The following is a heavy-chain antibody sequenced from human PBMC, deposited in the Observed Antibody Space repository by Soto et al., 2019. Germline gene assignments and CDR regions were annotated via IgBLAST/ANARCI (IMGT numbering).Heavy chain of an antibody. J-gene: IGHJ4*02. V-gene: IGHV4-59*01. Sequence: SETLSLTCTVSGGSISSYYWSWIRQPPGKRLEWIGYITHGGSTKYNPSLETRITLSIDTSRHQFSLHLSFVTAADTAVYYCARIPRGRPSFDWFDYWAQGSLVPVSS. CDR3: ARIPRGRPSFDWFDY. D-gene: IGHD3-9*01. CDR1: GGSISSYY. CDR2: ITHGGST.